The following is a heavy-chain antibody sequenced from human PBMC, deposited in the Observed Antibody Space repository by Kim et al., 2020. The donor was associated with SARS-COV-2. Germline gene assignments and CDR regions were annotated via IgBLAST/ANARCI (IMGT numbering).Heavy chain of an antibody. CDR1: GFTFSSYE. J-gene: IGHJ6*02. D-gene: IGHD3-3*01. CDR3: ARDQGITIFGVVIMDYYYYGMDV. V-gene: IGHV3-48*03. CDR2: ISSSGSTI. Sequence: GGSLRLSCAASGFTFSSYEMNWVRQAPGKGLEWVSYISSSGSTIYYADSVKGRFTISRDNAKNSLYLQMNSLRAEDTAVYYCARDQGITIFGVVIMDYYYYGMDVWGQGTTVTVSS.